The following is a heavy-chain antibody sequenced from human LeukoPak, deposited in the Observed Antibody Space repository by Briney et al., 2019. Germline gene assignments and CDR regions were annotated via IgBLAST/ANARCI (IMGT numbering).Heavy chain of an antibody. V-gene: IGHV4-59*04. CDR2: IYYSGST. CDR1: GGSISSYY. D-gene: IGHD3-3*01. Sequence: SETLSLTCTVSGGSISSYYWSWIRQPPGKGLEWIGYIYYSGSTYYNPSLKSRVTISVDTSKNQFSLKLSSVTAADTAVYYCAGSYYDFWSGYFDYWGQGTLVTVSS. CDR3: AGSYYDFWSGYFDY. J-gene: IGHJ4*02.